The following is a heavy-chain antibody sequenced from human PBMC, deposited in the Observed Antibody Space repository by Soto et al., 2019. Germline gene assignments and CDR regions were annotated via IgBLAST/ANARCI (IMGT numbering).Heavy chain of an antibody. D-gene: IGHD5-18*01. CDR1: GGPFTGFA. Sequence: QVQLVQSGAEVKKPGSSVKVSGNPSGGPFTGFAISGGHRAPGQGLGWMGGVIPNFETTYYAQKFQGRLTIAADESTATAYMELSSLRSEDTAVYYCARDQGLYVHTGMVIDYYGMDVWGQGTTVTVSS. V-gene: IGHV1-69*01. CDR3: ARDQGLYVHTGMVIDYYGMDV. J-gene: IGHJ6*02. CDR2: VIPNFETT.